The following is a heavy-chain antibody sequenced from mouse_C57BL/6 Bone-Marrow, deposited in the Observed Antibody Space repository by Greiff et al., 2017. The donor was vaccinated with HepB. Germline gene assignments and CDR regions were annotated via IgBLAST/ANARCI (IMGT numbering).Heavy chain of an antibody. D-gene: IGHD2-5*01. CDR2: ISDGGSYT. Sequence: EVKLVESGGGLVKPGGSLKLSCAASGFTFSSYAMSWVRQTPEKRLEWVATISDGGSYTYYPDNVKGRITISRDNAKNNLYLQMSHLQSEDTAMYYCARYGDYSNFAMDYWGQGTSVTVSS. J-gene: IGHJ4*01. CDR3: ARYGDYSNFAMDY. CDR1: GFTFSSYA. V-gene: IGHV5-4*03.